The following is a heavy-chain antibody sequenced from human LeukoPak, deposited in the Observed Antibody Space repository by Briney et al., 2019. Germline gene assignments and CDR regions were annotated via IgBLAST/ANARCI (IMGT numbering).Heavy chain of an antibody. CDR1: GFTFSNYW. J-gene: IGHJ4*02. D-gene: IGHD3-9*01. V-gene: IGHV3-7*01. CDR2: IKEDGRDK. Sequence: PGGSLRLSCAASGFTFSNYWMSWVRQAPGKGLEWVADIKEDGRDKYYVDSVKGRFTISRDNGKNSLYLQMNSLRAEDTAVYYCARDADSPYDILTGPLPDWWGQGTLVTVSS. CDR3: ARDADSPYDILTGPLPDW.